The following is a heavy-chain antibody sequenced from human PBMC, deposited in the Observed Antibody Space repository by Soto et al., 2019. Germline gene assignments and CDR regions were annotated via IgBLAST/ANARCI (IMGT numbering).Heavy chain of an antibody. CDR1: GGSISSYY. CDR3: ARLWGEGYCSGGSCYSNDY. J-gene: IGHJ4*02. V-gene: IGHV4-59*08. Sequence: SETLSLTCTVSGGSISSYYWSWIRQPPGKGLEWIGYIYYSVSTNYNPSLKSRVTISVDTSKNQFSLKLSSVTAADTAVYYCARLWGEGYCSGGSCYSNDYWGQGTLVTLSS. CDR2: IYYSVST. D-gene: IGHD2-15*01.